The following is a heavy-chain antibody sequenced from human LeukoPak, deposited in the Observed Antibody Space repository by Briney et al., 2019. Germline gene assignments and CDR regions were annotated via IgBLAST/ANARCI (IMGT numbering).Heavy chain of an antibody. CDR1: RYSFTSYW. V-gene: IGHV5-51*01. Sequence: GESLKISCKGSRYSFTSYWIGWVRQMPGKGLEWMGIIYPGDSDTRYSPSFQGQVTISADKSISTAYLQWSSLKASDTAMYYCAGSITIFGVVTQFDPWGQGTLVTVSS. D-gene: IGHD3-3*01. CDR3: AGSITIFGVVTQFDP. CDR2: IYPGDSDT. J-gene: IGHJ5*02.